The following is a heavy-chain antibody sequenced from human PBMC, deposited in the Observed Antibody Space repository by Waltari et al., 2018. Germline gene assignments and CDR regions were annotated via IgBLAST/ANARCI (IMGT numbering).Heavy chain of an antibody. V-gene: IGHV4-59*01. D-gene: IGHD6-13*01. CDR1: GGSISSYY. Sequence: QVQLQESGPGLVKPSETLSLTCTVSGGSISSYYWSWVRQPPGKGLEWIGYINYSGNTNSNPSLMSRVTISVDTSKNQFSLKLSSVTAADTAVYYCARVGYSSNRHGGYHLDYWGQGSLLIVSS. CDR3: ARVGYSSNRHGGYHLDY. CDR2: INYSGNT. J-gene: IGHJ4*02.